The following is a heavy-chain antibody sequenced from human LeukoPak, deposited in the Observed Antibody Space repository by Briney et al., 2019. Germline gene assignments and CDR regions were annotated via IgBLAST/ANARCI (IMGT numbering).Heavy chain of an antibody. CDR3: ASLRYTDAFDI. CDR1: GGSISSYY. D-gene: IGHD5-24*01. Sequence: SETLSLTCTVSGGSISSYYWSWIRQPPGKGLEWIGYIYYGGSTNYNPSLKSRVTISVDTSKNQFSLKLSSVTAADTAVYYCASLRYTDAFDIWGQGTMVTVSS. J-gene: IGHJ3*02. CDR2: IYYGGST. V-gene: IGHV4-59*01.